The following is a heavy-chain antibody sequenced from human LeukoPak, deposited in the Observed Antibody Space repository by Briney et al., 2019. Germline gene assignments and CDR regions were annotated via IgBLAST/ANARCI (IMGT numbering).Heavy chain of an antibody. J-gene: IGHJ6*02. Sequence: GGSLRLSCAASGVSFDKYAMTSVGHAPGRGWQCGASISGSGESTKYADSVKGRFTISRDNSKNTVYLQMNSLTVEDTAVYYCASPPYYTRWPLIKYYGLDVWGQGTTVTVSS. V-gene: IGHV3-23*01. CDR1: GVSFDKYA. D-gene: IGHD3-3*01. CDR2: ISGSGEST. CDR3: ASPPYYTRWPLIKYYGLDV.